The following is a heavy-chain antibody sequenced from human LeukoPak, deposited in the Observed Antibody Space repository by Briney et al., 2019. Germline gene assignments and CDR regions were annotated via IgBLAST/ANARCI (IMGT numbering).Heavy chain of an antibody. Sequence: RASETLSLTCTVSGGSISSYYWSWIRQPPGKGLEWIGEINHSGSTNYNPSLKSRVTISVDTSKNQFSLKLSSVTAADTAVYYCATVAVAGGVTWFDPWGQGTLVTVSS. J-gene: IGHJ5*02. CDR1: GGSISSYY. CDR3: ATVAVAGGVTWFDP. D-gene: IGHD6-19*01. V-gene: IGHV4-34*01. CDR2: INHSGST.